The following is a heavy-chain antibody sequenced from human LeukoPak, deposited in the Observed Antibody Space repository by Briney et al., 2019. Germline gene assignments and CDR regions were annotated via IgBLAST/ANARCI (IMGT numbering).Heavy chain of an antibody. J-gene: IGHJ4*02. Sequence: PGGSLRLSCAASGFTFSSYAMSWVRQAPGKGLEWVSAISGSGGSTYYADSVKGRFTISRDNSKNTLYLQMNSLRAEDTAVYYCAKASHYYDSSGLDYWGQGTLVTVSS. D-gene: IGHD3-22*01. CDR2: ISGSGGST. V-gene: IGHV3-23*01. CDR3: AKASHYYDSSGLDY. CDR1: GFTFSSYA.